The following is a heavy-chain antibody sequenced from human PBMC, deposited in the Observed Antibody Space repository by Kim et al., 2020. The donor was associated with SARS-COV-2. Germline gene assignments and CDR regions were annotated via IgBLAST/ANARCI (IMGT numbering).Heavy chain of an antibody. Sequence: DSVKGRFTISRDNSKNTLSLQMNSLTTEDTALYYCVKESGSEYKYAFASWGQGTLVIVSS. J-gene: IGHJ4*02. D-gene: IGHD5-18*01. CDR3: VKESGSEYKYAFAS. V-gene: IGHV3-30*02.